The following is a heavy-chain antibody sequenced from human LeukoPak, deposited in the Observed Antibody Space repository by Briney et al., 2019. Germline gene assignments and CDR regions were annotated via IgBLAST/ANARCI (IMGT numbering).Heavy chain of an antibody. J-gene: IGHJ4*02. D-gene: IGHD5-12*01. Sequence: PSETLSLTCAVYGGSFSGYYWSWIRQPPGKRLEWIGEINHSGSTNYNPSLKSRVTISVDTSKNQFSLKLSSVTAADTAVYYCARDQGAYDYPPDYWGQGTLVTVSS. V-gene: IGHV4-34*01. CDR1: GGSFSGYY. CDR3: ARDQGAYDYPPDY. CDR2: INHSGST.